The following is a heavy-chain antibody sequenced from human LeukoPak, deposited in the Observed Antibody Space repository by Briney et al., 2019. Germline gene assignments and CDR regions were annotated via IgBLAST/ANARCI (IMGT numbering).Heavy chain of an antibody. CDR3: ARDQNGDYSEDAFDI. V-gene: IGHV3-7*01. CDR2: IKQDGSEK. J-gene: IGHJ3*02. D-gene: IGHD4-17*01. CDR1: GFTFSSYW. Sequence: PGGSLRLSCAASGFTFSSYWMSWVRQAPGKGLEWVANIKQDGSEKYYVDSVKGRFTISRDNAKNSLYLQMNSLRAEDTAVYYCARDQNGDYSEDAFDIWGQGTMVTVSS.